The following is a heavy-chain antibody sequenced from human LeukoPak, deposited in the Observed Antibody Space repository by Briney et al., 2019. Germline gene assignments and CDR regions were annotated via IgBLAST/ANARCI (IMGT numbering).Heavy chain of an antibody. J-gene: IGHJ4*02. V-gene: IGHV3-21*01. CDR1: GFTFSSYN. D-gene: IGHD3-16*01. CDR2: ISTGGTYI. Sequence: GGSLRLSCAGSGFTFSSYNMNWVRQAPGKGLEWVSSISTGGTYIYYADSVKGRFTISRDNAKNTLYLQMNSLRAEDTAVYYCARVNVCPRCHFDYWGQGTLVTVSS. CDR3: ARVNVCPRCHFDY.